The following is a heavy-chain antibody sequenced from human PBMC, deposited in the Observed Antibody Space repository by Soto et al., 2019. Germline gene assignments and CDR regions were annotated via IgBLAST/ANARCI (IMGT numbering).Heavy chain of an antibody. CDR2: ISSDGSKK. J-gene: IGHJ4*02. CDR1: GFTFSNNG. CDR3: AMDLYGGSARFDS. V-gene: IGHV3-30*03. D-gene: IGHD2-15*01. Sequence: QVQLVESGGGVVQPGRSLRLSCVASGFTFSNNGIHWVRQAPGKGLEWVAVISSDGSKKYYADSVKGRFTISRDNSNNTLYLQMTSLRAGDRVVYCWAMDLYGGSARFDSWGQGDLVTVSS.